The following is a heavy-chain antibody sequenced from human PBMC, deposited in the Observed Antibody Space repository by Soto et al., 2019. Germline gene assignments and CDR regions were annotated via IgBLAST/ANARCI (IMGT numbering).Heavy chain of an antibody. CDR1: GYIFTSYG. CDR2: INTYNGKT. CDR3: AMVDVYVTPSPQDV. V-gene: IGHV1-18*01. J-gene: IGHJ6*02. Sequence: QVQLVQSGAEVKNPGASVKVSCKTSGYIFTSYGIGWARQNTGQGLEWMGWINTYNGKTNYAQNLQGRVTLTTDTSTSTAYMELRSLRSNDTAIYYCAMVDVYVTPSPQDVWGQGTTVTVSS. D-gene: IGHD3-16*01.